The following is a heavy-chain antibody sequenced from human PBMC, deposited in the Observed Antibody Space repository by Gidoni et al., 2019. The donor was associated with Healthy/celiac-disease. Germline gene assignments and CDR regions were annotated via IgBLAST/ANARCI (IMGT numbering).Heavy chain of an antibody. CDR3: ARDGTYYYGSGSYYRSGANWFDP. CDR2: ISSSGSTI. D-gene: IGHD3-10*01. CDR1: GFTFSDYS. J-gene: IGHJ5*02. Sequence: QVQLVESGGGLVKPGGSLRLSCAASGFTFSDYSLSWILQAPGKGLEWVSYISSSGSTIYYADSVKGRFTISRDNAKNSLYLQMNSLRAEDTAVYYCARDGTYYYGSGSYYRSGANWFDPWGQGTLVTVSS. V-gene: IGHV3-11*01.